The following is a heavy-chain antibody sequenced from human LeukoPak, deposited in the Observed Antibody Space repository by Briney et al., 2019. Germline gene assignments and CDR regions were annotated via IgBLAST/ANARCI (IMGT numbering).Heavy chain of an antibody. J-gene: IGHJ4*02. D-gene: IGHD4-17*01. CDR1: GASISRYH. CDR3: ARDIVYLIDEDYG. CDR2: IRSSDSI. V-gene: IGHV4-59*12. Sequence: SETLSLICAVSGASISRYHWAWIRQPPGKGLEWIGHIRSSDSITYNPSLRSRVTISIDSSRNLFSLNLTSVTAADTAVYYCARDIVYLIDEDYGWGQGILVTVSS.